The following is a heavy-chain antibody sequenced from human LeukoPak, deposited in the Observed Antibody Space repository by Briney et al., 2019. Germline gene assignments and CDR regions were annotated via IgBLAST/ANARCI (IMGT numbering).Heavy chain of an antibody. V-gene: IGHV3-30*04. Sequence: PGRSLRLSCAASGFTFSNYAMHWVRQAPGKGLEWVAVISYSGGDNKYYADSVNGRFTISRDNSKNTLFLQMNSLRPEDTAVYYCARDPTAISNQPQYYFDFWGQGTLVTVSS. J-gene: IGHJ4*02. CDR1: GFTFSNYA. D-gene: IGHD2-21*02. CDR3: ARDPTAISNQPQYYFDF. CDR2: ISYSGGDNK.